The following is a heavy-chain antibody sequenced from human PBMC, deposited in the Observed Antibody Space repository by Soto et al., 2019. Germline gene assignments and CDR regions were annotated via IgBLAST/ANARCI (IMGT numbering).Heavy chain of an antibody. V-gene: IGHV4-34*01. CDR3: ARWQWLVLGGYYFDY. D-gene: IGHD6-19*01. Sequence: SETLSLTCAVYGGSFSGYYWSWIRQPPGKGLEWIGEINHSGSTNYNPSLKSRVTISVDTPKNQFSLKLSSVTAADTAVYYCARWQWLVLGGYYFDYWGQGTLVTVSS. CDR2: INHSGST. J-gene: IGHJ4*02. CDR1: GGSFSGYY.